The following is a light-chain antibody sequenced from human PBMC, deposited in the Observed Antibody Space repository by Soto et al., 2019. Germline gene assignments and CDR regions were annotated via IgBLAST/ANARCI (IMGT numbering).Light chain of an antibody. CDR2: GAS. V-gene: IGKV3-20*01. Sequence: EIVLTQSPGTRSLSPGERATLSCRASQSVSSSYLAWYQQKPGQAPRLLIYGASSRATGIPDRFSGSGSGTDFTLTISRLEPEDFAVYYCQQYGSSPRFGPGTKVDIK. J-gene: IGKJ3*01. CDR3: QQYGSSPR. CDR1: QSVSSSY.